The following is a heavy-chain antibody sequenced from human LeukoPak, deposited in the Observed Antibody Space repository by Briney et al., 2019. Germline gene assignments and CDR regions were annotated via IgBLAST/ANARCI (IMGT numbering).Heavy chain of an antibody. CDR1: GGCISSYY. Sequence: PSDTLSLTCTVSGGCISSYYWSWIRPPPGQGLVLIGYIYYSGSTNYNPSLKSRVTISVGTSKNQFSLKLSSVTAADTAVYYCARDIPGYSFRRWFDPWGQGTLVTVSS. D-gene: IGHD3-9*01. J-gene: IGHJ5*02. CDR2: IYYSGST. CDR3: ARDIPGYSFRRWFDP. V-gene: IGHV4-59*01.